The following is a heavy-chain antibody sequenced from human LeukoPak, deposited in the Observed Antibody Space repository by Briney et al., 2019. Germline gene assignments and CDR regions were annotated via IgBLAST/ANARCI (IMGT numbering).Heavy chain of an antibody. V-gene: IGHV3-20*04. Sequence: GGSLRLSCAASGFTFDDYGMSWVRQAPGKGLEWVSSTNWNGGSTAYADSVKGRFTISRDNAKNSLYLQVNSLRAEDTALYYCARELSTGIGYYYMDVRGKGTTVTVSS. J-gene: IGHJ6*03. CDR3: ARELSTGIGYYYMDV. CDR1: GFTFDDYG. D-gene: IGHD2-21*02. CDR2: TNWNGGST.